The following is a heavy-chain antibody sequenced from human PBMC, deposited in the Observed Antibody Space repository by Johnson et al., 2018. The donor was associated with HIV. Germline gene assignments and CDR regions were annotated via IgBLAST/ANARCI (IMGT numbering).Heavy chain of an antibody. CDR2: IGTRSDT. D-gene: IGHD1-26*01. J-gene: IGHJ3*01. V-gene: IGHV3-13*01. CDR3: ARTRSGTYPYSAAFVV. Sequence: WVSSIGTRSDTFYPDSVEGRFTISRENAKNSLYLQINTLKVGDTAMYYCARTRSGTYPYSAAFVVWGQGTMVTVSS.